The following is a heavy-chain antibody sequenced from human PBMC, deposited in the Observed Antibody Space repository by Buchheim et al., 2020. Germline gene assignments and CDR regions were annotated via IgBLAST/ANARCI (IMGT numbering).Heavy chain of an antibody. J-gene: IGHJ5*02. CDR1: GGSVSSGRYC. V-gene: IGHV4-61*01. D-gene: IGHD3-22*01. CDR2: IYYSGNT. CDR3: ARDPGYSDSSGYYGGNWFDP. Sequence: QVQLQESGPGLVKPSETLSLTCTVSGGSVSSGRYCWSWIRQPPGKGLEWIGYIYYSGNTKYNPSLTSRVTISVDTSKNQFSLILTSVTAADTAVYYCARDPGYSDSSGYYGGNWFDPWGQGTL.